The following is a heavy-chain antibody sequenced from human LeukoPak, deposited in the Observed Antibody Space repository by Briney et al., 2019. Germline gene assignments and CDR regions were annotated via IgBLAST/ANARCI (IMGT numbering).Heavy chain of an antibody. D-gene: IGHD5-24*01. J-gene: IGHJ4*02. CDR3: ARVSGYNYRGYFDY. V-gene: IGHV1-69*13. CDR2: IIPIFGTA. Sequence: SVKVSCTASGGTFSIYAISWVRQAPGQGLEWMGGIIPIFGTANYAQKFQGRVTITADESTSTAYMELSSLRSEDTAVYYCARVSGYNYRGYFDYWGQGTLVTVSS. CDR1: GGTFSIYA.